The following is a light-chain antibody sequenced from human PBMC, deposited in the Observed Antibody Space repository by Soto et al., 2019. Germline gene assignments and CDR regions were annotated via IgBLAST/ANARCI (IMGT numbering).Light chain of an antibody. CDR3: LLYYGAAVV. CDR1: TGPVTSDYY. V-gene: IGLV7-43*01. Sequence: QTVVTQEPSLTVSPGGTVTLTCASSTGPVTSDYYPNWFQQKPGQAPRALIYNTTKKHSWTPARFSGSLLGGKAALTLSGVQPEDEADYYCLLYYGAAVVFGGGTKLTVL. J-gene: IGLJ2*01. CDR2: NTT.